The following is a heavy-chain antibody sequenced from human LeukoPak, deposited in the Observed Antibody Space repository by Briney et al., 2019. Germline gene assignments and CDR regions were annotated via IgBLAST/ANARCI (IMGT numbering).Heavy chain of an antibody. CDR1: GGSFGGYY. J-gene: IGHJ4*02. D-gene: IGHD5-18*01. CDR2: IDQGGST. V-gene: IGHV4-34*01. Sequence: PSETLSLTCAVYGGSFGGYYWSWIRQPPGKGLEWIGEIDQGGSTNYNPSLRSRVTISIDTSKNQFSLKVNSVTAADTAVYYCARELRWYSYGSYFDYWGQGTLVTVSS. CDR3: ARELRWYSYGSYFDY.